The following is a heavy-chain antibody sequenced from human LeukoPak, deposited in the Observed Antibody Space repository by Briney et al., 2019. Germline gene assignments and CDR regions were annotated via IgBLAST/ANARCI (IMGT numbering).Heavy chain of an antibody. V-gene: IGHV3-30-3*02. J-gene: IGHJ4*02. CDR3: AKQLGYCSDGSCYFPY. CDR1: GFTFSSYA. Sequence: GGSLRLSCAASGFTFSSYALHWVRQAPGKGLDWVALISYGGSTKSYADSVKGRFTISRDNSKSTLCLQMNSLRAEDTAVYYCAKQLGYCSDGSCYFPYWGQGTLVTVSS. D-gene: IGHD2-15*01. CDR2: ISYGGSTK.